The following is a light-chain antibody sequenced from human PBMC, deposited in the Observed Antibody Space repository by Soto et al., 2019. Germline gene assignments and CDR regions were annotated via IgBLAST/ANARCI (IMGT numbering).Light chain of an antibody. CDR2: EVS. CDR1: SSDVGGYNY. Sequence: QSVLTQPASVSGSPGQSITISCTGTSSDVGGYNYVSWYQQHPGKAPKLMIYEVSNRPSGVSNRFSGSKSGNTASLTISGLQAEEEADYYCSSYTSSRTFFGTGTKVTV. J-gene: IGLJ1*01. CDR3: SSYTSSRTF. V-gene: IGLV2-14*01.